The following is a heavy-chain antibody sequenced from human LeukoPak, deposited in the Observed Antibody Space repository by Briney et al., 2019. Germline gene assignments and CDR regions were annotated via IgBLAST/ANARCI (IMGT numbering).Heavy chain of an antibody. Sequence: SETLSLTCTVSGGSISSYYWSWIRQPPGKGLEWIGYIYYSGSTNYNPSLKSRVTISVDTSKNQFSLKLSSVTAADTAVYYCASHYCGSGSNFDYWGQGTLVTVSS. D-gene: IGHD3-10*01. J-gene: IGHJ4*02. CDR2: IYYSGST. V-gene: IGHV4-59*01. CDR3: ASHYCGSGSNFDY. CDR1: GGSISSYY.